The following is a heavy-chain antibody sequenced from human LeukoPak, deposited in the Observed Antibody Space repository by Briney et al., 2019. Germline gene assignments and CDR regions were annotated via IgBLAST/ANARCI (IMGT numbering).Heavy chain of an antibody. V-gene: IGHV1-18*04. CDR2: ISAYNGNT. D-gene: IGHD3-22*01. CDR3: AREAEYYDSSGFDY. CDR1: GYTFTNYY. Sequence: GASVKVSCKASGYTFTNYYIHWVRQAPGQGLEWMGWISAYNGNTNYAQKLQGRVTMTTDTSTSTAYMELRSLRSDDTAVYYCAREAEYYDSSGFDYWGQGTLVTVSS. J-gene: IGHJ4*02.